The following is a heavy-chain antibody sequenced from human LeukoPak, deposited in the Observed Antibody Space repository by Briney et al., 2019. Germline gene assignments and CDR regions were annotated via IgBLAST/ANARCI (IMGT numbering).Heavy chain of an antibody. D-gene: IGHD3-10*01. V-gene: IGHV1-69*05. CDR2: IIPIFGTA. Sequence: ASVTVSCTASGYTFTSYGISWVRQAPGQGLEWMGGIIPIFGTANYAQKFQGRVTITTDESTSTAYMELSSLRSEDTAVYYCARDFSMGGRSDYYFDYWGQGTLVTVSS. CDR1: GYTFTSYG. CDR3: ARDFSMGGRSDYYFDY. J-gene: IGHJ4*02.